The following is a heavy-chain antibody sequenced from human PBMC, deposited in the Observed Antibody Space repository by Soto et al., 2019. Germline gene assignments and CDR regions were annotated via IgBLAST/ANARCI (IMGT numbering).Heavy chain of an antibody. D-gene: IGHD3-16*02. J-gene: IGHJ5*02. CDR3: ANGSIEFWSHPYPATNWFDP. CDR2: ISGRGGRT. V-gene: IGHV3-23*01. Sequence: PGGSLRLSCAASGITFGDYVMTWVRQAPGKGLEWVSSISGRGGRTHYADSVKGRFTISRDNSKNTLYLQMNSLRADDTAIYYCANGSIEFWSHPYPATNWFDPWGQGTLVTVS. CDR1: GITFGDYV.